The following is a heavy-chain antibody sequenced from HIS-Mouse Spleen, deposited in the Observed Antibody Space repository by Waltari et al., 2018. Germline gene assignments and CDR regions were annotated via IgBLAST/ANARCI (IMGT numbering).Heavy chain of an antibody. V-gene: IGHV2-70*15. J-gene: IGHJ4*02. Sequence: QVTLRESGPALVKPTQTLTLTCTFSGFSPSTSGMFVSWIRQPPGKALEWLARLDWDDDKYYSTSLKTRLTISKDTSKNQVVLTMTNMDPVDTATYYCARIAEGYSSGWYAFDYWGKGTLVTVSS. CDR1: GFSPSTSGMF. D-gene: IGHD6-19*01. CDR3: ARIAEGYSSGWYAFDY. CDR2: LDWDDDK.